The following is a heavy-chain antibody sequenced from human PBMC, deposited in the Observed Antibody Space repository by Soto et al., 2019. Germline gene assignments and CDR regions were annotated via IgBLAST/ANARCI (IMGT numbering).Heavy chain of an antibody. Sequence: ASVKVSCKASGYTFTSYYMHWVRQAPGQGLGWMGIINPSGGSTSYAQKIQGRVTMTRDTSTSTVYMEQSSLRSEDTAVCYCASGIGVGATGADYWGQGTLVTVSS. CDR3: ASGIGVGATGADY. CDR2: INPSGGST. D-gene: IGHD1-26*01. CDR1: GYTFTSYY. J-gene: IGHJ4*02. V-gene: IGHV1-46*01.